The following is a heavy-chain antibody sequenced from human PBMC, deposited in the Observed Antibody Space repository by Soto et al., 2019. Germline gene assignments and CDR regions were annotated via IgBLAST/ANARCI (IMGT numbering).Heavy chain of an antibody. CDR1: GYTFTSYA. Sequence: QVLLVQSGAEVKKPGASVKVSCKASGYTFTSYAMHWMRQAPGQRLEWMGWINAGNGNTKYSQKFQGRVTITRDTSASTAYMELSSLRSEDTAVYYGARRKPYYGMDVWGQGTTVTVSS. CDR3: ARRKPYYGMDV. CDR2: INAGNGNT. J-gene: IGHJ6*02. V-gene: IGHV1-3*01.